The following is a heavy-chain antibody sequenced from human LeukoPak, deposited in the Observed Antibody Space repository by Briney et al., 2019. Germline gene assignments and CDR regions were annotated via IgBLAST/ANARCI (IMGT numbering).Heavy chain of an antibody. CDR1: GFTFSSYA. J-gene: IGHJ6*03. CDR3: ARGGASYYMDV. Sequence: HPGGSLRLSCAASGFTFSSYAMHWVRQAPGKGLEWVAVISYDGSNKYYADSVKGRFTISRDNSKNTRYLQMNSLRAEDTAVYYCARGGASYYMDVWGKGTTVTVSS. CDR2: ISYDGSNK. V-gene: IGHV3-30*04.